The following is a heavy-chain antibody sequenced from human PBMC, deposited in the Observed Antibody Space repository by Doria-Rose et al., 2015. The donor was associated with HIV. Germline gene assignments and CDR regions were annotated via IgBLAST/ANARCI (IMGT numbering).Heavy chain of an antibody. D-gene: IGHD6-13*01. V-gene: IGHV2-26*01. J-gene: IGHJ4*02. CDR3: ARIKSSRWYHKYYFDF. CDR2: IFSDDDR. CDR1: GVSLSSPGMG. Sequence: QESGPVPVKPTETLTLTCTVSGVSLSSPGMGVSWIRQPPGKALEWLANIFSDDDRSYKTSLKSGLTISRGTSKSQVVLTMTDMDPVDTATYYCARIKSSRWYHKYYFDFWGQGTLVIVSA.